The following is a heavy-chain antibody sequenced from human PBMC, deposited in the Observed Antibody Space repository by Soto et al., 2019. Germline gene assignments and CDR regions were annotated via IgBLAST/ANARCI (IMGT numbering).Heavy chain of an antibody. Sequence: ASVKVSCKASGYTFTGYYMHWVRQAPGQGLEWMGWINPNSGGTNYAQKFQGRVTMTRDTSISTAYMQLSRLRSDDTAVYYCARGEGQTGYYYGMDVWGQGTTVTVSS. CDR2: INPNSGGT. V-gene: IGHV1-2*02. CDR3: ARGEGQTGYYYGMDV. CDR1: GYTFTGYY. J-gene: IGHJ6*02.